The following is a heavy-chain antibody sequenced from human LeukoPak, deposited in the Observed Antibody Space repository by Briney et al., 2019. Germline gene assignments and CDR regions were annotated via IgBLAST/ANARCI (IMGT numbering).Heavy chain of an antibody. D-gene: IGHD3-22*01. J-gene: IGHJ4*02. V-gene: IGHV3-66*01. CDR2: IYSGGST. CDR1: GFTVSSNY. Sequence: GGSLRLSCAASGFTVSSNYMSWVRQAPGKGLEWVSVIYSGGSTYYADSVKGRFTISRDNAKNSLYLQMNSLRAEDTAVYYCARTYYYDSSWDYWGQGTLVTVSS. CDR3: ARTYYYDSSWDY.